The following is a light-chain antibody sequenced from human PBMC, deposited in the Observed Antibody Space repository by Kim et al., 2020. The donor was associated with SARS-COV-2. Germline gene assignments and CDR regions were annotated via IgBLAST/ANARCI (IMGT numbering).Light chain of an antibody. V-gene: IGKV3-15*01. Sequence: PWERATLSCRASQTFGTNLTWYQQKPGQAPRLRIYRTSTRATGVPARFSGSGYGTEFTLTISSLQSDDFATYYCQQYNNWPLPCTFGQGTKLEIK. CDR2: RTS. CDR3: QQYNNWPLPCT. J-gene: IGKJ2*02. CDR1: QTFGTN.